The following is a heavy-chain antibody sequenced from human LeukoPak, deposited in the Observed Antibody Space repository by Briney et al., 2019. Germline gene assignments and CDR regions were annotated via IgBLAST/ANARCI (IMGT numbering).Heavy chain of an antibody. CDR2: IYYSGST. CDR1: GGSISSGGYY. J-gene: IGHJ4*02. CDR3: ARDWGLPGSFDY. Sequence: SQTLSLTCTVSGGSISSGGYYWSWIRQHPGKGLEWIGYIYYSGSTYYNPSLKSRVTISVDTSKNQFSLKLSSVTAADTAVYYCARDWGLPGSFDYWGQGTLVTVSS. D-gene: IGHD3-16*01. V-gene: IGHV4-31*03.